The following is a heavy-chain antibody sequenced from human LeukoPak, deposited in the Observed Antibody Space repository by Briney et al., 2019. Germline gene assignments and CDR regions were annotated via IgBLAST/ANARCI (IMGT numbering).Heavy chain of an antibody. V-gene: IGHV3-7*01. D-gene: IGHD3-16*02. CDR1: GFIFSNYW. J-gene: IGHJ4*02. Sequence: PGGSLRLSCAASGFIFSNYWMSWVRQAPGKGLEWVANIKQDGSEKYYVDSVKGRFTMSRDNAKKSLYVQMNSLRVEDTAVYYCARGAYYDYVWGSYLFDYWGQGPLVTVSS. CDR2: IKQDGSEK. CDR3: ARGAYYDYVWGSYLFDY.